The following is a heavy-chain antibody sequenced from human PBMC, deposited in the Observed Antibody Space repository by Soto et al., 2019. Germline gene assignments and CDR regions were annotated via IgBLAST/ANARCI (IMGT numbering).Heavy chain of an antibody. Sequence: PSETLSLTCTVSGASIRSGGYYWSWIRQRPGQGLEWIAYIFYTGSAYYNPSLESRLSISIDRSKNKFSLKLSSVSPADTAVYSCATDRKEYPDIGGKGTRDTVYS. CDR2: IFYTGSA. J-gene: IGHJ6*04. V-gene: IGHV4-31*03. CDR1: GASIRSGGYY. D-gene: IGHD2-2*01. CDR3: ATDRKEYPDI.